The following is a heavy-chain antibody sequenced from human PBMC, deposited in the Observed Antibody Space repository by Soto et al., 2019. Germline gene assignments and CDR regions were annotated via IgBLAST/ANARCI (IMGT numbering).Heavy chain of an antibody. CDR1: GGFVSSGSYY. CDR3: ARVERGTATTVVDAFDI. CDR2: MSHSGGT. V-gene: IGHV4-34*01. D-gene: IGHD1-1*01. Sequence: QVQLQQWGAGLLKPSETLSLTCAVYGGFVSSGSYYWSWIRQPPGKGLEWIGEMSHSGGTQFNPSRTGRVTISVDTYKNQFSLKMSSVTAADTALYYCARVERGTATTVVDAFDIWGPGTMVTVSS. J-gene: IGHJ3*02.